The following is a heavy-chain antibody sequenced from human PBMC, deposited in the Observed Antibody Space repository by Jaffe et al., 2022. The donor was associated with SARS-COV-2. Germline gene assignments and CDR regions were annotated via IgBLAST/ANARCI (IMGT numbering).Heavy chain of an antibody. V-gene: IGHV2-5*02. CDR3: AHTTGGYPDNWFDP. CDR1: GFSLSTSGVG. Sequence: QITLKESGPTLVKPTQTLTLTCTFSGFSLSTSGVGVGWIRQPPGKALEWLALIYWDDDKRYSPSLKSRLTITKDTSKNQVVLTMTNMDPVDTATYYCAHTTGGYPDNWFDPWGQGTLVTVSS. CDR2: IYWDDDK. D-gene: IGHD3-16*02. J-gene: IGHJ5*02.